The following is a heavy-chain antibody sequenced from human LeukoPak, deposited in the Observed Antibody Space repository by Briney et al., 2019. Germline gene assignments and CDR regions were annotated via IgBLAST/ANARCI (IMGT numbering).Heavy chain of an antibody. Sequence: PSETLSLTCAVYGGSFSGYYWSWIRQPPGKGLEWIGEINRSGSTNYNPSLKSRVTISVDTSKNQFSLKLSSVTAADTAVYYCARGGGSSWYGRYYMDVWGKGTTVTVSS. J-gene: IGHJ6*03. D-gene: IGHD6-13*01. CDR2: INRSGST. CDR1: GGSFSGYY. CDR3: ARGGGSSWYGRYYMDV. V-gene: IGHV4-34*01.